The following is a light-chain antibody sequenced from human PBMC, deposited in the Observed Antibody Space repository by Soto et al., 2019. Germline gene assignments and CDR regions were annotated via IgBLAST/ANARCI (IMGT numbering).Light chain of an antibody. CDR3: GTWDSGLSAVV. J-gene: IGLJ3*02. V-gene: IGLV1-51*01. CDR1: SSNIGNNY. Sequence: QSVLTQPPSVSAAPGQKVTISCSGSSSNIGNNYISWYQHFPGTAPKLLIYDNNERPSGIPDRFSGSKSGTSATLGITGLQTGDEADYYCGTWDSGLSAVVFGGGTKLTVL. CDR2: DNN.